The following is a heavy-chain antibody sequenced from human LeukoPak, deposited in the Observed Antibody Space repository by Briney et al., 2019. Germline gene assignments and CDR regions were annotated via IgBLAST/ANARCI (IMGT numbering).Heavy chain of an antibody. CDR1: GGSFSGYY. CDR2: INHSGST. V-gene: IGHV4-34*01. D-gene: IGHD6-19*01. J-gene: IGHJ6*02. Sequence: PSETLSLTCAVYGGSFSGYYWSWIRQPPGKGLEWIGEINHSGSTNYNPSLKSRVTISVDRSKNQFSLKLSSVTAADTAVYYCARAGYSSGWYHPPFGSDCMLGVWGQGTTVTVSS. CDR3: ARAGYSSGWYHPPFGSDCMLGV.